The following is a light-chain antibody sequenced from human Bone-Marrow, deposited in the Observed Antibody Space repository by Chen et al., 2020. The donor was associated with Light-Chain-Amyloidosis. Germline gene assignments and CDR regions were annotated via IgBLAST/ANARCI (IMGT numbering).Light chain of an antibody. CDR2: RDT. J-gene: IGLJ2*01. Sequence: SYELTQPPSVSVSPGQTARITCSGDDLPTKYAYWYQQKPGQAPVLVIHRDTERPSGISARFSGSSSGTTATLTISGVQAVDEADYHCQSADSSGTYEVIFGGGTKLPVL. V-gene: IGLV3-25*03. CDR3: QSADSSGTYEVI. CDR1: DLPTKY.